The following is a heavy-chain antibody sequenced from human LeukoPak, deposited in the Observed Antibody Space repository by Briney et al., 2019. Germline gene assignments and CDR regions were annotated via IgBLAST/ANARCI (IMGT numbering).Heavy chain of an antibody. V-gene: IGHV3-21*01. CDR1: GFTFNNYS. Sequence: GGSLRLSCAASGFTFNNYSMNWVRQAPGKGLEWVSSIGSTGSYIYYADSVKGRFTISRDNAKNSLYLQMNSLRAEDTAVYYCANHLACGSTSCPPFDYWGQGTLVTVSS. J-gene: IGHJ4*02. CDR2: IGSTGSYI. D-gene: IGHD2-2*01. CDR3: ANHLACGSTSCPPFDY.